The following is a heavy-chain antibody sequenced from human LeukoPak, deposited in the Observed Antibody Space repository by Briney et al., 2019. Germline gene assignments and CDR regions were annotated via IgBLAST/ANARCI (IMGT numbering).Heavy chain of an antibody. J-gene: IGHJ2*01. CDR3: ARAGNYWYFDL. D-gene: IGHD2/OR15-2a*01. V-gene: IGHV4-61*01. Sequence: SSETLSLTCTVSGGSVSSGSYYWSWIRQPPGKGLEWIGFMFYSGITNYNPSLKSRVTISVDTSKKQFSLKLNSVTAADTAVDYCARAGNYWYFDLWGRGTLVTVSS. CDR2: MFYSGIT. CDR1: GGSVSSGSYY.